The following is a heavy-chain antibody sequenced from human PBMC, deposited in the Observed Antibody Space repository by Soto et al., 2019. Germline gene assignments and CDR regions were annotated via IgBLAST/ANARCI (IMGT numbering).Heavy chain of an antibody. CDR1: GYTYN. V-gene: IGHV1-46*01. CDR2: INPSIGST. D-gene: IGHD1-26*01. CDR3: ARLYSGSRLDY. Sequence: ASLKVSCKASGYTYNMYWVRQAPGQGLEWMGVINPSIGSTNYAQKFQGRVIMTRDTSTSTVYMELSTLRSDDTAVYYCARLYSGSRLDYWGQGTLVTVSS. J-gene: IGHJ4*02.